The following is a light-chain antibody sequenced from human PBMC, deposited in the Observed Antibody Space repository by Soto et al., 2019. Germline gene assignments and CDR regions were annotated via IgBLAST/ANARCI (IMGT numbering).Light chain of an antibody. Sequence: DIVMTQSPDSLAVSLGERATINCKSSQSLLHSSYNKILSAWYQQKPGQPPKLLIYWASTRESGVPDRFSGSGSGTDFTLTISSLRAEDVAVYYCQQYYVSPPTFGQGTKVEIK. CDR3: QQYYVSPPT. V-gene: IGKV4-1*01. J-gene: IGKJ1*01. CDR1: QSLLHSSYNKIL. CDR2: WAS.